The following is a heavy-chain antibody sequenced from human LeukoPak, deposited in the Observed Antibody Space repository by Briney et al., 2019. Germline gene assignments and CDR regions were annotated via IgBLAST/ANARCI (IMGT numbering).Heavy chain of an antibody. CDR1: GYTFTSYD. D-gene: IGHD6-6*01. CDR3: ARGRTIAARPLVY. J-gene: IGHJ4*02. V-gene: IGHV1-8*01. Sequence: ASVKVSCKASGYTFTSYDINWVRQAIGQGLEWMGWMNPNSGNTGYAQKFQGRVNMTRNTSISTAYMELSSLRSEDTAVYYCARGRTIAARPLVYWGQGTLVTVSS. CDR2: MNPNSGNT.